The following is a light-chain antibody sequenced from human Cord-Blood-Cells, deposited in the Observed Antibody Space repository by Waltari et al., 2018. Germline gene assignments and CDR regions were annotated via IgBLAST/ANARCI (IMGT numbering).Light chain of an antibody. V-gene: IGKV3-11*01. CDR3: QQRSNWPIT. J-gene: IGKJ5*01. CDR1: QSVSSY. CDR2: DAS. Sequence: EIVLPQSPATLSLSPGERATLYCRASQSVSSYLAWYQQKPGQAPRLLIYDASNRATGIPARFSGSGSGTDFTLTISSLEPEDFAVYYCQQRSNWPITFAQGTRLEIK.